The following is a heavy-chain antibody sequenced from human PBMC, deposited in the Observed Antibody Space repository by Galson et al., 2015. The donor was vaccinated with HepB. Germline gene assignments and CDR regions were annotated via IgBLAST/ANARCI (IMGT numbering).Heavy chain of an antibody. CDR1: GFTLSDYW. J-gene: IGHJ4*02. CDR2: IKEDGSET. Sequence: SLRLSCAASGFTLSDYWMSWVRQAPGKGLEWVANIKEDGSETHYVDSVKGRFIISRDNAKNSLYLRTSSLRAEDTAVYYYARERDRSSSGSLLNYWGQGTLVTVSS. D-gene: IGHD6-6*01. CDR3: ARERDRSSSGSLLNY. V-gene: IGHV3-7*03.